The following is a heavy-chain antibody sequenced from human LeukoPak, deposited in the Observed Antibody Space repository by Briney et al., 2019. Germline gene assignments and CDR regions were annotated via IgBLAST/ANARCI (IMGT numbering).Heavy chain of an antibody. CDR2: ILTCGTD. J-gene: IGHJ4*02. CDR1: GGSLSSYI. V-gene: IGHV4-4*07. CDR3: ATEQVSASAWGFDY. D-gene: IGHD5/OR15-5a*01. Sequence: SETLSLTCTVSGGSLSSYIWCWIRQPAGKGLEWLGRILTCGTDTYNPSLQSRITMSVDTSKKQISLRLGSVTAADTAVYYCATEQVSASAWGFDYWGQGSLVSVSS.